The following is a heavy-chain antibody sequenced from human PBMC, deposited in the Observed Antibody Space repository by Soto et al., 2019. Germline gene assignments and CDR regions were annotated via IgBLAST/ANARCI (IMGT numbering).Heavy chain of an antibody. Sequence: EVQLVESGGGLVQPGRSLRLSCAASGFTFDDYAMHWVRQAPGKGLEWASGISWNSGSIGYADSVKGRFTISRDNAKNSLYLQMNSLRAEDTALYYCAKDIVTGMVRGVIITSWGQGTLVTVSS. CDR1: GFTFDDYA. CDR3: AKDIVTGMVRGVIITS. V-gene: IGHV3-9*01. D-gene: IGHD3-10*01. CDR2: ISWNSGSI. J-gene: IGHJ5*02.